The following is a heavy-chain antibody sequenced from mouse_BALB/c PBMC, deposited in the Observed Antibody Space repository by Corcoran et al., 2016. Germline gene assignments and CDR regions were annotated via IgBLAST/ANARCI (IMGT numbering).Heavy chain of an antibody. J-gene: IGHJ4*01. CDR3: ATMVTMDY. D-gene: IGHD2-2*01. V-gene: IGHV9-3-1*01. CDR1: GYTFTNYG. Sequence: QIQLVQSGPELKKPGETVKISCKASGYTFTNYGMNWVKQAPGKGLKWMGWINTYTGEPTYVDDFKGRFAFSLETSASTAYLQINNLKNEDTATYFCATMVTMDYWGQGTSVTVSS. CDR2: INTYTGEP.